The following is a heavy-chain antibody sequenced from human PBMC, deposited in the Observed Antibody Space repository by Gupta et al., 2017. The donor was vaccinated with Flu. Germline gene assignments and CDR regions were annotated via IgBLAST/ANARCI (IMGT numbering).Heavy chain of an antibody. CDR1: GFSLSNAKMG. Sequence: QVTLKESGPVLVKPTETLTLTCTVSGFSLSNAKMGVSWFSQPPGKALEWLAHIFSNDEKSYSTSLKSRLTISKDTSKSQVVLTMTNMDPVDTATYYCARIRIAAAGKPDAFDIWGQGTMVTVSS. V-gene: IGHV2-26*01. CDR3: ARIRIAAAGKPDAFDI. D-gene: IGHD6-13*01. J-gene: IGHJ3*02. CDR2: IFSNDEK.